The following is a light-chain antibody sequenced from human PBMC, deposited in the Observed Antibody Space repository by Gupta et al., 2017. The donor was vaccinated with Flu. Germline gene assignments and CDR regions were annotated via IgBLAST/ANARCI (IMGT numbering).Light chain of an antibody. CDR2: KAS. J-gene: IGKJ1*01. CDR1: QSISSW. V-gene: IGKV1-5*03. Sequence: ASVGDRVTMTCRASQSISSWLAWYQQKPGKAPKLLIYKASSLESGVPSRFSGSGSGTEFTLTISSLQPDDLATYYCQQYNSYPWTFGRGTKVEIK. CDR3: QQYNSYPWT.